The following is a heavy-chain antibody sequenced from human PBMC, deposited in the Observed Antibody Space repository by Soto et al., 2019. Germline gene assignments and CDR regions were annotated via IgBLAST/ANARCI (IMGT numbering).Heavy chain of an antibody. D-gene: IGHD6-13*01. Sequence: SETLSLTCTVSGGSMRNYFWTWIRQPPGKGLEWIGYIHYSGTTSFFPSYNPSLRSRVTISEDTSKNQFSLKLLSVTTADTAVYFXAAGEASSRNLAPYYLDFWGQGTLVTVS. V-gene: IGHV4-59*01. J-gene: IGHJ4*02. CDR1: GGSMRNYF. CDR3: AAGEASSRNLAPYYLDF. CDR2: IHYSGTT.